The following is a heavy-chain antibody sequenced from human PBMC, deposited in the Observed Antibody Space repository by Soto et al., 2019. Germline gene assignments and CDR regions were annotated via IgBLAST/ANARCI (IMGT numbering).Heavy chain of an antibody. CDR2: IYNSGTT. CDR3: ARGDYGGNFNWFDP. V-gene: IGHV4-39*02. D-gene: IGHD4-17*01. J-gene: IGHJ5*02. CDR1: GGSISSTSHY. Sequence: SETLSLTCTVSGGSISSTSHYWGWIRQPPGNGLEWIGNIYNSGTTYYNPFLKSRVTISVDTSKNRFSLKLSSVTAADTAVYFCARGDYGGNFNWFDPWGQGTLVTVSS.